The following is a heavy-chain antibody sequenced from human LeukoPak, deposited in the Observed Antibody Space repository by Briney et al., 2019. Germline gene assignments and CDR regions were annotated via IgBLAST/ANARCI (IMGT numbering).Heavy chain of an antibody. CDR1: GFTFSSYA. Sequence: GGSLRLSCAASGFTFSSYAMSWVCQAPGKGLEWVSVITGSGDSTYYADPVKGRFTISRDNSKNTLYLQMNSLRAEDTGVYYCAKDRVCSGGSCYFDYWGQGTLVTVSS. D-gene: IGHD2-15*01. J-gene: IGHJ4*02. CDR2: ITGSGDST. CDR3: AKDRVCSGGSCYFDY. V-gene: IGHV3-23*01.